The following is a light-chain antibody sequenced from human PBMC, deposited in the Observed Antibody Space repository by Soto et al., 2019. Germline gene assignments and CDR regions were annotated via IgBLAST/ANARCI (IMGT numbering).Light chain of an antibody. V-gene: IGKV1-5*01. CDR1: QGVSSW. J-gene: IGKJ1*01. CDR2: DAS. CDR3: QQYNSYSRT. Sequence: EIQMTQSPSTLSASVGDRFTITCRASQGVSSWLSWYQQKPLRAPKVLIYDASTLESDVPSRFSRSGSGTEFTLTINSLQTDDIAIYYCQQYNSYSRTFGQVTKVEIK.